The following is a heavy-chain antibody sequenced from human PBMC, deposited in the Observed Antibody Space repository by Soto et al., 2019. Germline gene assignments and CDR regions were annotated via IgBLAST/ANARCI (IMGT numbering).Heavy chain of an antibody. J-gene: IGHJ4*02. CDR1: GGTFSSYA. Sequence: QVQLVQSGAEVKKPGSSVKVSCKASGGTFSSYAISWVRQAPGQGLEWMGGIIPIFGTANYAQKFQGRVTITADESTSTDYMELSSLRSEDTAVYYCARVRIGTTSYYFDYWGQGTLVTVSS. D-gene: IGHD1-7*01. CDR3: ARVRIGTTSYYFDY. V-gene: IGHV1-69*12. CDR2: IIPIFGTA.